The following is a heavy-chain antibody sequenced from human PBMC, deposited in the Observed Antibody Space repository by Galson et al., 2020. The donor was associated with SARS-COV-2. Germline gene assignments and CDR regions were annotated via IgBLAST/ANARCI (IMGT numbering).Heavy chain of an antibody. CDR2: IKNGGDPI. J-gene: IGHJ5*02. Sequence: SLKISCPDPGFIFRDSHLTWIRQAPAKGLAWISYIKNGGDPIYYADSVKGRFTMSRDNANNLLYLQMNSLRVEDTAMYYCAGESWGSLDPWGQGTLVTVST. CDR3: AGESWGSLDP. CDR1: GFIFRDSH. V-gene: IGHV3-11*01. D-gene: IGHD3-16*01.